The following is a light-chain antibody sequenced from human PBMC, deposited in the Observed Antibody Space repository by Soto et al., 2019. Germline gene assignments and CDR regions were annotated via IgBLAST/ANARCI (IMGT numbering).Light chain of an antibody. V-gene: IGKV1-5*01. CDR1: QSISSW. Sequence: DIQMTQSPSTLSASVGDRVTITCRASQSISSWLAWYQQKPGKAPKLLIYDASSLESGVPSRFSGSGSGTEFTLTISSLQPDDFAVYYCQHRSNWLAFGGGTKVEIK. CDR3: QHRSNWLA. J-gene: IGKJ4*01. CDR2: DAS.